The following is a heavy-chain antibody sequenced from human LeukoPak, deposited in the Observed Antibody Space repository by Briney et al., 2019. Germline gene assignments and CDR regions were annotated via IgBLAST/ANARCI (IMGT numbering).Heavy chain of an antibody. CDR2: ISYDGSNK. CDR1: GFTFSSYA. D-gene: IGHD6-13*01. J-gene: IGHJ4*02. Sequence: PGRSLRLSCAASGFTFSSYAMHWVRQAPGKGLEWVAVISYDGSNKYYADSVKGRFTISRDNSKNTLYLQMNSLRAEDTAVYYCARGGSSWYWGQGTLVTVSS. CDR3: ARGGSSWY. V-gene: IGHV3-30-3*01.